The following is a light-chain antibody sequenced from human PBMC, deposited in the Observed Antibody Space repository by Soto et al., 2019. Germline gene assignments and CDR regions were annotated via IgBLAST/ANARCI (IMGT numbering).Light chain of an antibody. CDR3: QQYNTCPLT. J-gene: IGKJ4*01. Sequence: EIVMTQSPATLSASVGERVTISCRASQSVSRNLAWYQEKPGQAPRLLIYGASNMATGIPSRFSGSGSGTQFTLTITSLQSEDFAVYYCQQYNTCPLTFGRGTQLEIK. CDR1: QSVSRN. CDR2: GAS. V-gene: IGKV3-15*01.